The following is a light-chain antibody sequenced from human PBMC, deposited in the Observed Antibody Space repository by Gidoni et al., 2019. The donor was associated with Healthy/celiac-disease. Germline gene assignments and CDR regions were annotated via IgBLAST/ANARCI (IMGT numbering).Light chain of an antibody. CDR2: GPS. CDR3: QQYGSSPWT. CDR1: QSVSSSY. Sequence: EIVLTQSPGTLSLSPGERATLSCRASQSVSSSYLAWYQQKPGQAPRRLIYGPSSRATGIPDRCSGSGSGTDFTLTISRLEPEDFAVYYCQQYGSSPWTFGQGTKVEIK. V-gene: IGKV3-20*01. J-gene: IGKJ1*01.